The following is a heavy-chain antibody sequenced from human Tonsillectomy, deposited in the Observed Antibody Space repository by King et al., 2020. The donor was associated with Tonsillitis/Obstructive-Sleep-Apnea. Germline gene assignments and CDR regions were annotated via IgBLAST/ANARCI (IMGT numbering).Heavy chain of an antibody. CDR1: GGSITTYY. Sequence: VQLQESGPGLVKPPETLSLTCTISGGSITTYYWSWIRQPPGKGLEWIGYIHYSGITNYNPSFKSRVAISVDTPKNQFSLKLRSVTAADTALYFCARGHTAFFDSWGPGILVTVSS. CDR3: ARGHTAFFDS. CDR2: IHYSGIT. D-gene: IGHD2-21*02. V-gene: IGHV4-59*01. J-gene: IGHJ4*02.